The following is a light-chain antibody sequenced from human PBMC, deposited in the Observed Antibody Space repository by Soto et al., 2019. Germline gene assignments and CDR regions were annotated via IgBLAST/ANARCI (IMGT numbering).Light chain of an antibody. J-gene: IGLJ2*01. V-gene: IGLV1-44*01. CDR2: TDY. CDR3: ATWDDSLNGPV. CDR1: SSNIGTYT. Sequence: QSVLTQPPSASGTPGQRVTISCSGTSSNIGTYTVNWYQQLPGTAPKLLIYTDYQRPSGVPDRFSGSKSGTSASLAINGLHSEDESVYYCATWDDSLNGPVFGGGTKLTVL.